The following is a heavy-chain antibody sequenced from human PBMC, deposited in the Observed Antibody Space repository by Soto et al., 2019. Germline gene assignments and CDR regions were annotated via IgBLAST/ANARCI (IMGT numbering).Heavy chain of an antibody. CDR3: VRVRGGGTYHFDY. CDR1: GFTFSDHY. CDR2: SRNKAHSYTT. V-gene: IGHV3-72*01. J-gene: IGHJ4*02. D-gene: IGHD3-10*01. Sequence: VQLVESGGGLVQPGGSLRLSCAASGFTFSDHYMDWVRQAPGKGLEWVGRSRNKAHSYTTEYAASVKGRFTISRDDSKNSLYLQMNSLKTDDTAVYYCVRVRGGGTYHFDYWGQGTLVTVSS.